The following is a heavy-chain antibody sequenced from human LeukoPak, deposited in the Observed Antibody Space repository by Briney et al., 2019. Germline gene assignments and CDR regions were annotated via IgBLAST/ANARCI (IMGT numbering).Heavy chain of an antibody. CDR1: GGSISSGDYY. CDR2: IYYSGST. J-gene: IGHJ4*02. CDR3: ARGSTTVLGSFDY. Sequence: KTSETLSLTCTVSGGSISSGDYYWSWIRQPPGKGLEWIGYIYYSGSTYYNPSLKSRVTISVDTSKNQFSLKLSSVTAADTAVYYCARGSTTVLGSFDYWGQGTLVTVSS. D-gene: IGHD4-17*01. V-gene: IGHV4-30-4*01.